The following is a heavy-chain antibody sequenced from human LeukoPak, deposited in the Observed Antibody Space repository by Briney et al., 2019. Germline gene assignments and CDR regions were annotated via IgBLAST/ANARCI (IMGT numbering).Heavy chain of an antibody. J-gene: IGHJ6*03. CDR1: GFTFSNYA. V-gene: IGHV3-23*01. CDR2: ISGSGGST. Sequence: GGSLRLSCAASGFTFSNYAMSWVRQAPGKGLEWVSTISGSGGSTYYADSVKGRFTISRDNSKNTLYLQMNSLRAEDTAVYYCARDRGSYGYYYYYMDVWGKGTTVTVSS. D-gene: IGHD5-18*01. CDR3: ARDRGSYGYYYYYMDV.